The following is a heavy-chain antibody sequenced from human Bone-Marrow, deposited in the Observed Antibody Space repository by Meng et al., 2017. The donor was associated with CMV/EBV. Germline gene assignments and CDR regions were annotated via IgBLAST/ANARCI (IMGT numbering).Heavy chain of an antibody. CDR2: IYYSGST. Sequence: ESLKISCTVSGGSISSSSYYWGWIRQPPGKGLEWIGSIYYSGSTYYNPSLKSRVTISVDTSKNQFSLKLSSVTAADTAVYYCARLSGGSGSGDYYYYYGMDVWGQGTTVTVSS. CDR3: ARLSGGSGSGDYYYYYGMDV. D-gene: IGHD3-10*01. CDR1: GGSISSSSYY. J-gene: IGHJ6*02. V-gene: IGHV4-39*07.